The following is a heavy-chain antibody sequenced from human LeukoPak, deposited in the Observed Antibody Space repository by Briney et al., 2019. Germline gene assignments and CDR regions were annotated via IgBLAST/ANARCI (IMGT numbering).Heavy chain of an antibody. V-gene: IGHV3-74*01. J-gene: IGHJ4*02. CDR2: TNRDDSDT. Sequence: GGSLRLSCAASGFTFSGYWMHWVRQAPGKGLVWVSRTNRDDSDTSYADSVKGRFTISRDKAKSTLYLQMNSLRVEDTAVYYCARSAIYFDTSGQDYWGQGTLVTVSS. CDR1: GFTFSGYW. CDR3: ARSAIYFDTSGQDY. D-gene: IGHD3-22*01.